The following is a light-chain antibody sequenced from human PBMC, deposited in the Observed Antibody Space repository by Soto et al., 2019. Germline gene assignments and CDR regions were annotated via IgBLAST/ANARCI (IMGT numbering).Light chain of an antibody. V-gene: IGLV2-8*01. CDR1: NSTVGGYNY. CDR3: SSYAGSNWYV. J-gene: IGLJ1*01. CDR2: EVS. Sequence: QSALTQPPSASGSPGQSVTISCTGTNSTVGGYNYASWYQQYPGKAPRLIIYEVSERPSGVPDRFSGSKSGNTASLTVSGLQTADEADYYCSSYAGSNWYVFGTGTKLTVL.